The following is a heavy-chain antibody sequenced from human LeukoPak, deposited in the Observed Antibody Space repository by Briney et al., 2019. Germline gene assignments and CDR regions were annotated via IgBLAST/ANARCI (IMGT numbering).Heavy chain of an antibody. D-gene: IGHD2-15*01. CDR1: GFTFSSYS. Sequence: GSPRLSCAASGFTFSSYSMNWVRQPPGKGLEWIGSIYYSGSTYYNPSLKSRVTISVDTSKNQFSLKLSSVTAADTAVYYCARILGYCSGGSCYSGHNWFDPWGQGTLVTVSS. CDR3: ARILGYCSGGSCYSGHNWFDP. V-gene: IGHV4-39*07. CDR2: IYYSGST. J-gene: IGHJ5*02.